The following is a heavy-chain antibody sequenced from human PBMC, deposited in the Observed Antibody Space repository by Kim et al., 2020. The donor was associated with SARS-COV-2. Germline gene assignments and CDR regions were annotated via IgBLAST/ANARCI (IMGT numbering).Heavy chain of an antibody. CDR3: AKGGSRTGDYYYVMDV. V-gene: IGHV3-23*01. CDR1: GFTFSTYA. Sequence: GGSLRLSCAASGFTFSTYAMSWVRQAPGKGLEWVSAISGSGGSTHYADSVKGRFTISRDNSKNTLYLQMNSLRVEDTAVYYCAKGGSRTGDYYYVMDVWGQGTTVTVSS. D-gene: IGHD3-10*01. J-gene: IGHJ6*02. CDR2: ISGSGGST.